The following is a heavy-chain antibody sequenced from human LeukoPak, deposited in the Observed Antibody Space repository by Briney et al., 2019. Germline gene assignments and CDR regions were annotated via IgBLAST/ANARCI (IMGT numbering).Heavy chain of an antibody. D-gene: IGHD6-13*01. CDR1: GFTFRSYG. V-gene: IGHV3-33*01. CDR3: ARGGLAAAGIDY. Sequence: GRSLRLSCAASGFTFRSYGMHWVRQAPGKGLEWVAIIWNDGSNTYYADSVKGRFTTSRDNSKNTLYLQMNSLTVEDTAVYYCARGGLAAAGIDYWGQGTLVTVSS. J-gene: IGHJ4*02. CDR2: IWNDGSNT.